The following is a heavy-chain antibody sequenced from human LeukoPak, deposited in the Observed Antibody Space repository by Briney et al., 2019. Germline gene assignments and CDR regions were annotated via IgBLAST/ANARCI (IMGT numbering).Heavy chain of an antibody. J-gene: IGHJ5*02. CDR3: ARDSGTTGEVKFDP. V-gene: IGHV4-4*07. Sequence: PSETLSLTCTVSGGSINSYYWSWIRQPAGKGLEWIGRIYSDGTITYNPSLQSRVTMSIDTSKNQFSLKLNFVTAADTAVYYCARDSGTTGEVKFDPWGQGTLVTVSS. D-gene: IGHD4-17*01. CDR1: GGSINSYY. CDR2: IYSDGTI.